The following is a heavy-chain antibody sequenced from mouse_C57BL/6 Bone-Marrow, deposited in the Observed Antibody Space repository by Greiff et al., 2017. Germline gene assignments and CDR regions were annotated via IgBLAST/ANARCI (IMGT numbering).Heavy chain of an antibody. D-gene: IGHD2-3*01. CDR2: ITPNYGTT. Sequence: VQLQQSGPELVKPGASVKISCKASGYSFTDYNMNWVKQSNGKSLEWIGVITPNYGTTSYNQKFKGKATLTVDQSSSTAYMQLNSLTSKNSAVYYCASEGGYFGFGYWGQGTTLTVSS. V-gene: IGHV1-39*01. J-gene: IGHJ2*01. CDR3: ASEGGYFGFGY. CDR1: GYSFTDYN.